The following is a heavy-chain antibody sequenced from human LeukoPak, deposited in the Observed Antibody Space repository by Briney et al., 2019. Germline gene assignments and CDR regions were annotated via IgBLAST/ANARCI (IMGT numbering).Heavy chain of an antibody. V-gene: IGHV3-9*01. J-gene: IGHJ3*02. Sequence: GRSLRLSCAASGFTFDDYAMHWVRQAPGKGLEWVSGISWNSGSIGYADSVKGRFTISRDNAKNSLYLQMNSLRAEDTALYYCAKDSPSGGGSYHSLAFDIWGQGTMVTVSS. CDR1: GFTFDDYA. CDR2: ISWNSGSI. CDR3: AKDSPSGGGSYHSLAFDI. D-gene: IGHD1-26*01.